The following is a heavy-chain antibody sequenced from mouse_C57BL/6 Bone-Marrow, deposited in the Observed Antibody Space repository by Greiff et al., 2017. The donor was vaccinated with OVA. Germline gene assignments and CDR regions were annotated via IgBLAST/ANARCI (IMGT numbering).Heavy chain of an antibody. D-gene: IGHD1-1*01. Sequence: VHVKQSGAELVRPGASVKLSCTASGFNIKDDYMHWVKQRPEQGLEWIGWIDPENGDTEYASKFQGKATITADTSSNTAYLQLSSLTSEDTAVYYCTQFITTVDYWGQGTTLTVSS. V-gene: IGHV14-4*01. J-gene: IGHJ2*01. CDR3: TQFITTVDY. CDR1: GFNIKDDY. CDR2: IDPENGDT.